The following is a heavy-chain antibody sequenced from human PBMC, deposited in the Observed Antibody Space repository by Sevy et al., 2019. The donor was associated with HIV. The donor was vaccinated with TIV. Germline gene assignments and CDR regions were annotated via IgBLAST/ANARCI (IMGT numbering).Heavy chain of an antibody. D-gene: IGHD3-10*01. Sequence: GGSLRLSCEASGFTFSDHGMNWVRQAPGKGLEWVALISFEGSVKYYADSVKGRFTISRDNSKNTLYLQTTGLRVEDTAVYYCAREYSGGGYGMDFWGQGTTVTVSS. J-gene: IGHJ6*02. CDR3: AREYSGGGYGMDF. CDR1: GFTFSDHG. V-gene: IGHV3-30*03. CDR2: ISFEGSVK.